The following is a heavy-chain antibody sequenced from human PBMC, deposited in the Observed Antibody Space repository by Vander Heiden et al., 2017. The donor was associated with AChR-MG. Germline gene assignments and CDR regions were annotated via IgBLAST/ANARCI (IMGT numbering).Heavy chain of an antibody. Sequence: EAQLVGSGGGFVKPGGSLRPSCAASGVTFSNAWMSWVRQALGKGPEEVGRINSKAYGWTTVYAATVKAKFTISRDDSNNTLYLQMDSLKAEDTAVYYCTSAGITMVRRVNRGNFDYWGQGTLVTVSS. CDR1: GVTFSNAW. J-gene: IGHJ4*02. CDR3: TSAGITMVRRVNRGNFDY. D-gene: IGHD3-10*01. CDR2: INSKAYGWTT. V-gene: IGHV3-15*01.